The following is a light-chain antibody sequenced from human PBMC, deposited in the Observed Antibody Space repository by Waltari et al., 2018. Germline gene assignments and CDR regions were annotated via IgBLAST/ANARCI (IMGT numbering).Light chain of an antibody. CDR3: QQYNSYSPT. J-gene: IGKJ1*01. V-gene: IGKV1-5*03. Sequence: DIQMTQSPSTLSASVGDRVTIPCRASQSISSWLAWYQQKPGKAPKLLIYKASSLESWVPSRFSGSGSGTEFTLTISSLQPDDFATYYCQQYNSYSPTFGQGTKVEIK. CDR2: KAS. CDR1: QSISSW.